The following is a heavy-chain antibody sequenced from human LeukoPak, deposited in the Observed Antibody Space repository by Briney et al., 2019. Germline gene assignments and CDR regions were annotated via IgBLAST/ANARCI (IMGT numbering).Heavy chain of an antibody. CDR3: ARGNSYYASGSYFDY. CDR1: GFTVSSNY. CDR2: VYVGGRT. D-gene: IGHD3-10*01. Sequence: PGGSLRLSRAASGFTVSSNYMSWVRQAPGKGLEWVSVVYVGGRTYYADSVKGRFTISRDNSKNTLYLQMNSLRAEDTAIYYCARGNSYYASGSYFDYWGQGTLVTVSS. V-gene: IGHV3-53*01. J-gene: IGHJ4*02.